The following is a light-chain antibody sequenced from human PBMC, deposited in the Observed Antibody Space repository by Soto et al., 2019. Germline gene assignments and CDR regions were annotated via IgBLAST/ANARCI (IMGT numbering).Light chain of an antibody. V-gene: IGKV3-11*01. CDR3: QQRSTWLT. J-gene: IGKJ4*01. CDR1: QSVSSD. CDR2: DAS. Sequence: EIVLTQSQATLSLSPGEIATLSCRASQSVSSDLAWYQQKPGQAPRLLIYDASNRATGIPARFSGSGSGTDFTLTISSLEPEDFAVYYCQQRSTWLTFGGGTKVEIK.